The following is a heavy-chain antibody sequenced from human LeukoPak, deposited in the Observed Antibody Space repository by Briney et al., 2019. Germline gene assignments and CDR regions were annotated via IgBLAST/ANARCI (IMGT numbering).Heavy chain of an antibody. Sequence: PGGSLRLSCAASGFTFSSYAMSWVRQAPGKGLEWVSAISGSGGSTYYADSVKGRFTISRDNSKNTLYLQMNSLRAEDTAVYYCARDVVIAARRHDAFDIWGQGTMVTVSS. CDR2: ISGSGGST. V-gene: IGHV3-23*01. CDR1: GFTFSSYA. CDR3: ARDVVIAARRHDAFDI. D-gene: IGHD6-6*01. J-gene: IGHJ3*02.